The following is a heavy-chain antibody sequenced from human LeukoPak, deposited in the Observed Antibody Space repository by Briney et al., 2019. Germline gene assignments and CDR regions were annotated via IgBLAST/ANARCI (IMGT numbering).Heavy chain of an antibody. D-gene: IGHD1-26*01. CDR1: GFTFSSYA. CDR2: ISYDGSNK. J-gene: IGHJ2*01. V-gene: IGHV3-30-3*01. Sequence: GGSLRLSCAASGFTFSSYAMHWVRQAPGKGLEWVAVISYDGSNKYYADSVKGRFTISRDNSKNTLYLQMNSLRAEDTAVYYCARQGVVGAFDLWGRGTLVTVSS. CDR3: ARQGVVGAFDL.